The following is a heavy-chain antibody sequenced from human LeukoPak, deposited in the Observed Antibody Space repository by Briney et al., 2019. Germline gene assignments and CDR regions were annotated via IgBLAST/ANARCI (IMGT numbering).Heavy chain of an antibody. CDR3: ARDEGWVNWFDP. Sequence: GGSLRLSCAASGFTFSSYGMHWVRQALGKGLEWVAFIRYDGSNKYYADSVKGRFTISRDNSKNTLYLQMNSLRAEDTAVYYCARDEGWVNWFDPWGQGTLVTVSS. CDR2: IRYDGSNK. J-gene: IGHJ5*02. D-gene: IGHD1-26*01. CDR1: GFTFSSYG. V-gene: IGHV3-30*02.